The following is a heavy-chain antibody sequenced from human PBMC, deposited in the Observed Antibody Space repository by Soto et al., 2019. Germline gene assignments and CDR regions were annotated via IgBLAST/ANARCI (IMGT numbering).Heavy chain of an antibody. CDR1: GFTFSSYA. J-gene: IGHJ4*02. CDR2: ISGSGGNT. CDR3: AKVPRYCSGGSCYGGYFDY. V-gene: IGHV3-23*01. Sequence: PGGSLRLSCAASGFTFSSYAMSWVRQAPGKGLEWVSAISGSGGNTYYADSVKGRFTISRDNSKSTLYLQMNSLRAEATAVYYCAKVPRYCSGGSCYGGYFDYWGLGTLVTVSS. D-gene: IGHD2-15*01.